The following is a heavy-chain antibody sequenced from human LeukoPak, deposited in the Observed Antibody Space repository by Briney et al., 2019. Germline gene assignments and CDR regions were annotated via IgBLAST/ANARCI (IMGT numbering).Heavy chain of an antibody. J-gene: IGHJ4*02. CDR3: ARDQRGYSYGFHPPDY. CDR2: ISSSSSYI. Sequence: PGGSLRLSCAASGFTFSSYSMNWVRQAPGKGLEWVSSISSSSSYIYYADSVKGRFTISRDNAKNSLYLQMNSLRAEDTAVYYCARDQRGYSYGFHPPDYWGQGTLVTVSS. CDR1: GFTFSSYS. D-gene: IGHD5-18*01. V-gene: IGHV3-21*01.